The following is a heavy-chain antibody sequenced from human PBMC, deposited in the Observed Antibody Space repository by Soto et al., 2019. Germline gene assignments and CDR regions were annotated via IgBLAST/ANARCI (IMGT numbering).Heavy chain of an antibody. Sequence: GGSLRLSCAASGFTFSNAWMNWVRQAPGKGLEWVSYISSSSSTIYYADSVKGRFTISRDNAKNSLYLQMNSLRAEDTAVYYCARDEHYGSGPEDYWGQGTLVTVSS. CDR3: ARDEHYGSGPEDY. CDR2: ISSSSSTI. CDR1: GFTFSNAW. J-gene: IGHJ4*02. D-gene: IGHD3-10*01. V-gene: IGHV3-48*01.